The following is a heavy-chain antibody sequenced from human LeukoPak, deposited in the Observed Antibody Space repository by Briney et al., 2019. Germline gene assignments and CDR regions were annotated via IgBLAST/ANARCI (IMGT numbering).Heavy chain of an antibody. D-gene: IGHD2-2*01. V-gene: IGHV1-2*02. J-gene: IGHJ6*03. CDR1: GYTFTSYG. CDR3: ARGVVPAAFYYYYMGV. CDR2: INPNSGGT. Sequence: ASVKVSCKASGYTFTSYGISWVRQAPGQGLEWMGWINPNSGGTNYAQKFQGRVTMTRDTSISTAYMELSRLRSDDTAVYYCARGVVPAAFYYYYMGVWGKGTTVTVSS.